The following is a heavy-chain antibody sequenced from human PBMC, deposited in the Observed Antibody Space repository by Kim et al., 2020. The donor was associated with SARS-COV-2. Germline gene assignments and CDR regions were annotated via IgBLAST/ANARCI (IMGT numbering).Heavy chain of an antibody. CDR2: ISGSGGST. V-gene: IGHV3-23*01. CDR3: AKDKDSSSSLKYNWFDP. J-gene: IGHJ5*02. D-gene: IGHD6-13*01. CDR1: GFTFSSYA. Sequence: GGSLRLSCAASGFTFSSYAMSWVRQAPGKGLEWVSAISGSGGSTYYADSVKGRFTISRDNSKNTLYLQMNSLRAEDTAVYYCAKDKDSSSSLKYNWFDPWGQGTLVTVSS.